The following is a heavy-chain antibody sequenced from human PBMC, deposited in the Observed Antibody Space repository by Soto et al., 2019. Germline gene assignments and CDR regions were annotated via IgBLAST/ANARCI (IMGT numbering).Heavy chain of an antibody. V-gene: IGHV3-48*01. CDR1: GFTFSSYS. CDR2: ISSSSSTI. CDR3: AREGVLRYFDWSENWFDP. Sequence: GGSLRLSCAASGFTFSSYSMNWVRQAPGKGLEWVSYISSSSSTIYYADSVKGRFTISRDNAKNSLYLQMNSLRAEDTAVYYCAREGVLRYFDWSENWFDPWGQGTLVTV. D-gene: IGHD3-9*01. J-gene: IGHJ5*02.